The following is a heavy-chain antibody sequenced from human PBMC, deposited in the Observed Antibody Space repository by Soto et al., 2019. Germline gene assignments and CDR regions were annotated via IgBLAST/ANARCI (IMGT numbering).Heavy chain of an antibody. CDR2: IYYNGTT. J-gene: IGHJ4*02. CDR3: TIDAPLWIGELSQ. CDR1: GGSIRSPNFS. D-gene: IGHD3-10*01. Sequence: QVQLQESGPGLVKPSQTLSLTCTVIGGSIRSPNFSWSWIRQHPGKGPEWIGNIYYNGTTTYSPSLESRLTISFDPSKNKFSLTLKSATAAHTAVYYCTIDAPLWIGELSQWGQGILVTVSS. V-gene: IGHV4-31*03.